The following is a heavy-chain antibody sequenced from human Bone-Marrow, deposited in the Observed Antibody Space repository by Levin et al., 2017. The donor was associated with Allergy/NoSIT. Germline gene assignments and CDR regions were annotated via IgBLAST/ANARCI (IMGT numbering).Heavy chain of an antibody. D-gene: IGHD2-2*02. Sequence: SGGSLRLSCAASGFTFSSYAMHWVRQAPGKGLEWVAVISYDGSNKYYADSVKGRFTISRDNSKNTLYLQMNSLRAEDTAVYYCARTRPYCSSTSCYILGDAFDIWGQGTMVTVSS. CDR2: ISYDGSNK. CDR1: GFTFSSYA. CDR3: ARTRPYCSSTSCYILGDAFDI. J-gene: IGHJ3*02. V-gene: IGHV3-30*04.